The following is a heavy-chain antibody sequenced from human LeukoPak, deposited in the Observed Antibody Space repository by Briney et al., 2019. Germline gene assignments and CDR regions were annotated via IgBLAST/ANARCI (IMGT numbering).Heavy chain of an antibody. CDR3: ARQDCGGDCYSVSLADY. J-gene: IGHJ4*02. CDR1: GYSFTSYW. Sequence: GASVKVSCKGSGYSFTSYWIGWVRQMPGKGLEWMGIIYPGDSDTRYSPSFQGQVTISADKSISTAYLQWSSLKASDTAMYYCARQDCGGDCYSVSLADYWGQGTLVIVSS. D-gene: IGHD2-21*02. V-gene: IGHV5-51*01. CDR2: IYPGDSDT.